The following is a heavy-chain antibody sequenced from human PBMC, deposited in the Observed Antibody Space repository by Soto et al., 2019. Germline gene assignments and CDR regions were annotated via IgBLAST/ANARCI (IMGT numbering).Heavy chain of an antibody. CDR3: AKVANPYSTPTYYYYYGMDV. V-gene: IGHV3-43*01. CDR2: ISWDGGST. D-gene: IGHD6-13*01. CDR1: GFTFGDYT. J-gene: IGHJ6*02. Sequence: GSLRLSCAASGFTFGDYTMHWVRQAPGEGLEWVSLISWDGGSTYYADSVKGRFTISRDNSKNSLYLQMNSLRTEDTALYYCAKVANPYSTPTYYYYYGMDVWGQGTTVTVS.